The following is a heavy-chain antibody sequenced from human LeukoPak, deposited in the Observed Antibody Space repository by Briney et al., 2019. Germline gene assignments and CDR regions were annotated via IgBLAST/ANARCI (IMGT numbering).Heavy chain of an antibody. D-gene: IGHD3-3*01. CDR1: GGSFSGYY. V-gene: IGHV4-34*01. CDR2: INHSGST. CDR3: AEGIKDFWSGYSSVEGWFDP. J-gene: IGHJ5*02. Sequence: PSETLSLTCAVYGGSFSGYYWSWIRQPPGKGLEWIGEINHSGSTNYNPSLKSRVTISVDTSKNQFSLKLSSVTAADTAVYYCAEGIKDFWSGYSSVEGWFDPWGQGTLVTVSS.